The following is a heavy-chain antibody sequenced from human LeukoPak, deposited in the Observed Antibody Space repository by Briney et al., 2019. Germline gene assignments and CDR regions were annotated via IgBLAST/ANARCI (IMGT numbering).Heavy chain of an antibody. CDR3: ARVSLGYHDAFDI. CDR1: GGTFSSYA. Sequence: SVKVSCKASGGTFSSYAISWVRQAPGQGLEWMGGIIPIFGTANYAQKFQGRVTITADKSTSTAYMELSSLRSEDTAVYYCARVSLGYHDAFDIWGQGTMVTVSS. J-gene: IGHJ3*02. D-gene: IGHD3-16*01. CDR2: IIPIFGTA. V-gene: IGHV1-69*06.